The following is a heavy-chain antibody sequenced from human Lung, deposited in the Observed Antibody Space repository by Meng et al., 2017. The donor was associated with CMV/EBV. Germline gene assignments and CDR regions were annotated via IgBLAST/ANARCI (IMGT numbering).Heavy chain of an antibody. Sequence: VHVRDDDAGLVKQSATLSLTCAVSGDSINNHSWLVWLSQAPGNGLDWIGQMQHRGIRAYNPYLKSRVSLLIDKSKNQFYLKLTSVPAADMVVYNCLRRSGGSVWGQGTLVTVSS. CDR3: LRRSGGSV. CDR1: GDSINNHSW. CDR2: MQHRGIR. D-gene: IGHD3-10*01. J-gene: IGHJ1*01. V-gene: IGHV4-4*02.